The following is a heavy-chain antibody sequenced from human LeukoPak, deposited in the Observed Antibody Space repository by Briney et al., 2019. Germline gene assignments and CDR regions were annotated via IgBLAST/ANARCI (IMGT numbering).Heavy chain of an antibody. D-gene: IGHD3-9*01. CDR2: ISAYNGNT. J-gene: IGHJ6*03. CDR3: ARAGYDILTGYFPSRYYYYYMDV. V-gene: IGHV1-18*01. CDR1: GGTFSSYA. Sequence: ASVKVSCKASGGTFSSYAISWVRQAPGQGLEWMGWISAYNGNTNYAQKLQGRVTMTTDTSTSTAYMELRSLRSDDTAVYYCARAGYDILTGYFPSRYYYYYMDVWGKGTTVTVSS.